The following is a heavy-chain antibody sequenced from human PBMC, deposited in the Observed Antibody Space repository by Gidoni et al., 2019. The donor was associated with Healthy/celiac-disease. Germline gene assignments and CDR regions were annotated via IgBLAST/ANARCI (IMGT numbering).Heavy chain of an antibody. CDR2: IGTAGDP. Sequence: EVQLVESGGGLVQPGGSLRLSCAASGFTFSSYDMHWVRQATGKGREGVSAIGTAGDPYYPGSVKGRLTISRENAKNALYLQMNSLRAGDTAVYYCARGRYYDILTGYHYYGMDVWGQGTTVTVSS. V-gene: IGHV3-13*05. CDR3: ARGRYYDILTGYHYYGMDV. J-gene: IGHJ6*02. CDR1: GFTFSSYD. D-gene: IGHD3-9*01.